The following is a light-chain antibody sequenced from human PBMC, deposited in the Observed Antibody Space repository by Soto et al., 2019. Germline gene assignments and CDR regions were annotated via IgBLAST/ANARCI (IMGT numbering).Light chain of an antibody. J-gene: IGKJ3*01. CDR1: QSVSSSY. CDR3: QQYAESPLT. CDR2: GAS. Sequence: EIVLTQSPGTLSLSPGERATLSCRASQSVSSSYLAWYQQKPGQAPRLLIYGASTRAAAIPDRFIGSGSGTDFALTISRLEPEDFAVYYCQQYAESPLTFGPGTKVDN. V-gene: IGKV3-20*01.